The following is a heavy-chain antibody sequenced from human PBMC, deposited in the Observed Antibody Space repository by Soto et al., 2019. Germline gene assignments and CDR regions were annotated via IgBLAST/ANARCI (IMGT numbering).Heavy chain of an antibody. J-gene: IGHJ4*02. V-gene: IGHV3-30*18. CDR1: GFRFGAYA. D-gene: IGHD5-12*01. CDR2: ISEDGSRK. CDR3: AKVREDLVLLVALDS. Sequence: QVQLVESGGGVVQPGKSVRLPCAASGFRFGAYAMHWVRQAPGKGLEGVAVISEDGSRKYYIDSVKGRFTISRDNTKNPLFLPMDRLRLVDTAVYACAKVREDLVLLVALDSWGQGTRVTVSS.